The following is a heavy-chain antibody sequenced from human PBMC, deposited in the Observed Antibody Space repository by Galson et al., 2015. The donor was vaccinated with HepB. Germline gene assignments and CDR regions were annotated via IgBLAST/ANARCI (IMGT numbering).Heavy chain of an antibody. Sequence: PALVKPTQTLTLTCTFSGFSLSTSGMCVSWIRQPPGKALEWLARIDWDDDKYYSTSLKTRLTISKDTSKNQVVLTMTNMDPVDTATYYCARSWLRSSRGYYGMDVWGQGTTVTVSS. CDR1: GFSLSTSGMC. J-gene: IGHJ6*02. CDR2: IDWDDDK. CDR3: ARSWLRSSRGYYGMDV. V-gene: IGHV2-70*11. D-gene: IGHD3-9*01.